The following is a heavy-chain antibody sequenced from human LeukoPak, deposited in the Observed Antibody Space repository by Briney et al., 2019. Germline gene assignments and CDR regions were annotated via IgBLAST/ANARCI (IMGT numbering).Heavy chain of an antibody. Sequence: SETLSLTCTASGGSISSGSYYWSWIRQPAGKGLEWIGRIYTSGSTNYNPSLKGRVTISVDTSKNPLSLKLSSVTAADTAVYYCARVRNKPYYYGMDVWGQGTTVTVSS. D-gene: IGHD2/OR15-2a*01. CDR1: GGSISSGSYY. CDR2: IYTSGST. J-gene: IGHJ6*01. V-gene: IGHV4-61*02. CDR3: ARVRNKPYYYGMDV.